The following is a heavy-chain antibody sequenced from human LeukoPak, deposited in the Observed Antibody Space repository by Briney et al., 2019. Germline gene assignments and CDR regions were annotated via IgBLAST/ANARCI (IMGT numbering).Heavy chain of an antibody. J-gene: IGHJ4*02. V-gene: IGHV4-30-4*07. D-gene: IGHD3-22*01. Sequence: SETLSLTCAVSGGSISSGGYSWSWIRQPPGKGLEWIGYIYYSGSTYYNPSLKSRVTISVDTSKNQFSLKLSSVTAADTAVYYCARASDDSSGYYYLPTDYWGQGTLVTVSS. CDR1: GGSISSGGYS. CDR2: IYYSGST. CDR3: ARASDDSSGYYYLPTDY.